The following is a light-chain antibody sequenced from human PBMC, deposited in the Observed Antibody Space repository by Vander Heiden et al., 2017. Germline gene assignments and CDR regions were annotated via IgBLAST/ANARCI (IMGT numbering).Light chain of an antibody. Sequence: QSALTHPPSASGSPGQSVTLSCTGTGSDVGGYTYVSGYQQHPGKAPKLIVYDVSGRPSGVPDRFSGSKAGNTASLTVSGLQDEDEADYYCSSYAGRNNVVFGGGTKLTVL. CDR2: DVS. CDR3: SSYAGRNNVV. CDR1: GSDVGGYTY. J-gene: IGLJ2*01. V-gene: IGLV2-8*01.